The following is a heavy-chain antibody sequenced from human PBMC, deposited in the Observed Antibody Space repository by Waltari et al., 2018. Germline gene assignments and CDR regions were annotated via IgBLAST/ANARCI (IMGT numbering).Heavy chain of an antibody. V-gene: IGHV5-51*01. Sequence: WVRQMPGKGLEWMGIIYPGDSDTRYSPSFQGQVTISADKSISTAYLQWSSLKASDTAMYYCARRVGATLWFDPWGQGTLVTVSS. D-gene: IGHD1-26*01. CDR2: IYPGDSDT. J-gene: IGHJ5*02. CDR3: ARRVGATLWFDP.